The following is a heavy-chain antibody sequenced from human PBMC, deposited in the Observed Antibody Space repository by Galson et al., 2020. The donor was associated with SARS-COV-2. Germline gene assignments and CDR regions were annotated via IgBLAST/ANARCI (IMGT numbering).Heavy chain of an antibody. V-gene: IGHV1-69*10. D-gene: IGHD6-13*01. CDR3: ARGTSSSWSFPPFDY. J-gene: IGHJ4*02. CDR2: IIPILGIT. CDR1: GGTFSSYA. Sequence: SVKVSCKASGGTFSSYAISWVRQAPGQGLEWMGGIIPILGITNYAQKFQGRVTITADKSTSTAYMELSSLRSEDTAVDYCARGTSSSWSFPPFDYWGQGTLVTVSS.